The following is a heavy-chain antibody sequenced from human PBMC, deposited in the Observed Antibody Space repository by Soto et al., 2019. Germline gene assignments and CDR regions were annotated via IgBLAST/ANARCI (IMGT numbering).Heavy chain of an antibody. CDR3: AREVVAPPDYYYGLDV. V-gene: IGHV3-30-3*01. Sequence: PGGSLRLSCAASGFTFSTYAMHWVRQAPGKGLEWVAIISYDGSNKYYADSVKGRFTISRDNSKNTLYLQVNNVRVDDMAVYYCAREVVAPPDYYYGLDVWGQGTTVTVSS. J-gene: IGHJ6*02. CDR1: GFTFSTYA. CDR2: ISYDGSNK. D-gene: IGHD2-2*01.